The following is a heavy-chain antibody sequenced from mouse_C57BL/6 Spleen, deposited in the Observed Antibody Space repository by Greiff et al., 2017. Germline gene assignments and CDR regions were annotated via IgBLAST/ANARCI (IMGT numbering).Heavy chain of an antibody. CDR3: TPRSVAWWAY. D-gene: IGHD6-1*01. CDR2: IDPENGDT. CDR1: GFNIKDDY. V-gene: IGHV14-4*01. J-gene: IGHJ3*01. Sequence: EVHLVESGAELVRPGASVKLSCTASGFNIKDDYMHWVKQRPEQGLEWIGWIDPENGDTEYASKFQGKATITADTSSNTAYLQLSSLTSEDTAFYYCTPRSVAWWAYWGQGTLVTVSA.